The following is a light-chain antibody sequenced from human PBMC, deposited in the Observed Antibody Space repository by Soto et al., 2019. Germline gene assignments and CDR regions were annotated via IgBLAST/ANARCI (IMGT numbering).Light chain of an antibody. J-gene: IGLJ6*01. CDR3: KSYTSATPFRGV. CDR1: STDVGGDNY. V-gene: IGLV2-14*03. Sequence: QSVLTQPASVSGSPGQSITISCTGTSTDVGGDNYVSWYQQYPGKAPKLIIYDVSSRPSGVSDRFSGSKSGNTASLTISGIQAEDEADYYCKSYTSATPFRGVFGGGTKVTV. CDR2: DVS.